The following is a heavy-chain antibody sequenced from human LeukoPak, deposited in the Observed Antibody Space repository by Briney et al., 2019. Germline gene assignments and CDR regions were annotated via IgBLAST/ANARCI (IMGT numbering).Heavy chain of an antibody. V-gene: IGHV4-30-4*08. CDR3: ARARIAASNWFDP. Sequence: SQTLSLTCTVSGGSISSGDYYWSWIRQPPGQGLEWIGYIYYSGSTYYNPSLKSRVTISVDTSKNQFSLKLSSVTAADTAVYYCARARIAASNWFDPWGQGTLVTVSS. D-gene: IGHD6-6*01. CDR1: GGSISSGDYY. J-gene: IGHJ5*02. CDR2: IYYSGST.